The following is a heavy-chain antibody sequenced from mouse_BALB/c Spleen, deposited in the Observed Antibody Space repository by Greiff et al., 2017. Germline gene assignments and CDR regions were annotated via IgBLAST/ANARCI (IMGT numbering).Heavy chain of an antibody. J-gene: IGHJ3*01. CDR2: ISSGSSTI. CDR3: ARSTGAAWFAY. D-gene: IGHD2-1*01. Sequence: EVQVVESGGGLVQPGGSRKLSCAASGFTFSSFGMHWVRQAPEKGLEWVAYISSGSSTIYYADTVKGRFTISRDNPKNTLFLQMTSLRSEDTAMYYCARSTGAAWFAYWGQGTLVTVSA. V-gene: IGHV5-17*02. CDR1: GFTFSSFG.